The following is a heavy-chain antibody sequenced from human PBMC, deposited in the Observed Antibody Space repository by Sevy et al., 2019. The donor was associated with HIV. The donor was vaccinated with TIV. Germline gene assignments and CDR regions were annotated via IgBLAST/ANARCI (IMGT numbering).Heavy chain of an antibody. CDR2: ISYEGTET. CDR3: ARDGGYSIKWYPLY. V-gene: IGHV3-30-3*01. J-gene: IGHJ4*01. Sequence: GSLRLSCAASGFAFSSHAMHWVRQAPGKGLEWVAVISYEGTETFYTASVEGRFTISRDNSKNMLSLQINSLRPEDTAVYYCARDGGYSIKWYPLYWGHGTLVTVSS. D-gene: IGHD6-13*01. CDR1: GFAFSSHA.